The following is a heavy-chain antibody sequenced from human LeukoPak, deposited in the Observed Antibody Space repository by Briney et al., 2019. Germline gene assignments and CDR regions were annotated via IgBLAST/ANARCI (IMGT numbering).Heavy chain of an antibody. CDR1: GYTFTGYY. CDR3: ARSYCSSTSCYIPLDY. Sequence: GASVKVSCKASGYTFTGYYMHWVRQAPGQGLEWMGWINPNSAGTNYARKFQGRVTMTRDTSISTAYMELSRLRSDDTAVYYCARSYCSSTSCYIPLDYWGQGTLVTVSS. V-gene: IGHV1-2*02. J-gene: IGHJ4*02. D-gene: IGHD2-2*02. CDR2: INPNSAGT.